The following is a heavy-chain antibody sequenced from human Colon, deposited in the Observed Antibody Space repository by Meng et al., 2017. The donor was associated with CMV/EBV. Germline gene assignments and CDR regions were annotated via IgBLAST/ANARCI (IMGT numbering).Heavy chain of an antibody. J-gene: IGHJ4*02. CDR2: ITNSGITT. Sequence: LSLTCAASGFTFSSYAMSWIRQAPGKGLDWISYITNSGITTYYADSVRDRFTISRDNAKNSLYLQMNSLRADDTAVYYCARGGEMNHDYWGQGTLVTVSS. CDR3: ARGGEMNHDY. CDR1: GFTFSSYA. V-gene: IGHV3-11*01. D-gene: IGHD1-14*01.